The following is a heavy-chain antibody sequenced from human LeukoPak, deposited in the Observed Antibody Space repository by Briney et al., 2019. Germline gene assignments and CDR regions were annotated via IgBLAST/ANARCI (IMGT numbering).Heavy chain of an antibody. CDR2: IYYSGST. CDR3: ARRYCSSTSCYYFDY. D-gene: IGHD2-2*01. CDR1: GGSISSYY. Sequence: SETLSLTCTVSGGSISSYYWSWIRQPPGRGLEWIGYIYYSGSTNYNPSLKSRVTISVDTSKNQFSLKLSSVTAADTAVYYCARRYCSSTSCYYFDYWGQGTLVTVSS. V-gene: IGHV4-59*08. J-gene: IGHJ4*02.